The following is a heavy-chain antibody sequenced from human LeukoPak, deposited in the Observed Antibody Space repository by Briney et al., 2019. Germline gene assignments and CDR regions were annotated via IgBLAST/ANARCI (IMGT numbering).Heavy chain of an antibody. CDR2: IYSDSST. CDR1: GLTARSNY. Sequence: GGSLRLSCAVSGLTARSNYMTWVRQAPGKGLEWVSIIYSDSSTYYTDSVKGRFTISTDNSKNTLYLQMNSLRAEDTAVYYCGRSSAWYASDYWGQGTLVTVSS. J-gene: IGHJ4*02. V-gene: IGHV3-53*01. CDR3: GRSSAWYASDY. D-gene: IGHD6-19*01.